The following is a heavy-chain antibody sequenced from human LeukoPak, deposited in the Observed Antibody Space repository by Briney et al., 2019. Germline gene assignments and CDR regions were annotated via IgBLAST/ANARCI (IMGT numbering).Heavy chain of an antibody. CDR2: VDPEDGDT. CDR1: GYTFIDYY. D-gene: IGHD1-1*01. J-gene: IGHJ4*02. CDR3: ATGNWNFDF. V-gene: IGHV1-69-2*01. Sequence: GASVKVSCKASGYTFIDYYIHWVQQAPGKGLEWMGRVDPEDGDTIYAANFQARVTITADTSTDTTYMELSTLRSEDTALYYCATGNWNFDFWGQGTLVTVSS.